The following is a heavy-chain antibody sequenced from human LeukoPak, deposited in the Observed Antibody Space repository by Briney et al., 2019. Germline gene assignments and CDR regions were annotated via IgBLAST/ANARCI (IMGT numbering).Heavy chain of an antibody. CDR2: TYHRSTWYN. D-gene: IGHD2-2*01. CDR1: GDSVSSNSVT. J-gene: IGHJ5*02. Sequence: SQTLSLTCAISGDSVSSNSVTWNWIRQSPSRGLEWLGRTYHRSTWYNDYAVSVRGRITVNPDTSKNQFSLHLNSVTPEDTAVYYCARRLTQYDCFDPWGQGILVTVFS. V-gene: IGHV6-1*01. CDR3: ARRLTQYDCFDP.